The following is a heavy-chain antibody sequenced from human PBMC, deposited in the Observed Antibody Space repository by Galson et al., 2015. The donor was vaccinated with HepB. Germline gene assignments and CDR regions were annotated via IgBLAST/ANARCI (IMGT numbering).Heavy chain of an antibody. Sequence: KVSCKASGYIFISYYMHWVRQMPGKGLEWMGIIYPGDSDTRYSPSFQGQVTISADKSISTAYLQWSSLKASDTAMYYCARALDDYGDLPSDYWGQGTLVTVSS. CDR3: ARALDDYGDLPSDY. CDR1: GYIFISYY. D-gene: IGHD4-17*01. J-gene: IGHJ4*02. V-gene: IGHV5-51*01. CDR2: IYPGDSDT.